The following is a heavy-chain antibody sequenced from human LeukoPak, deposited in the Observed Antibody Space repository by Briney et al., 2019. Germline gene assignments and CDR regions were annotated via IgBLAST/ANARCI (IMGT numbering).Heavy chain of an antibody. D-gene: IGHD1-1*01. CDR2: IYIGGGT. CDR3: ARERPAQLDDAFDL. V-gene: IGHV3-66*02. J-gene: IGHJ3*01. CDR1: GFTVSSNY. Sequence: GYLRLICAASGFTVSSNYMSWVRQAPGKGLEWVSVIYIGGGTYYADSVKGRFTISRDNSKNTLYLQMNSVRAEHTAGEYRARERPAQLDDAFDLWGQGTMVTVSS.